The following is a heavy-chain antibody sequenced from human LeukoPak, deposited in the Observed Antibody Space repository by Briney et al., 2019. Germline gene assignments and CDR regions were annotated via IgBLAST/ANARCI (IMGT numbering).Heavy chain of an antibody. Sequence: SETLSLTCTVSGGFISSGGYYWSWIRQHPGKGLEWIGYIYYSGSTYYNPSLKSRVTISVDTSKNQFSLKLSSVTAADTAVYYCARERGLRYFDWLLAIWGQGTLVTVSS. D-gene: IGHD3-9*01. CDR1: GGFISSGGYY. J-gene: IGHJ4*02. CDR3: ARERGLRYFDWLLAI. V-gene: IGHV4-31*03. CDR2: IYYSGST.